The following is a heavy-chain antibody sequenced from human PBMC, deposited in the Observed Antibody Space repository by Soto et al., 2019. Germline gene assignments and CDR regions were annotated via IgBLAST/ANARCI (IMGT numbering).Heavy chain of an antibody. V-gene: IGHV4-34*01. CDR2: INHSGST. CDR3: ARGRPAAGLDY. D-gene: IGHD6-13*01. J-gene: IGHJ4*02. Sequence: PSETLSLTCAVYGGSFSGYYWSWIRQPPGKGLEWIGEINHSGSTNYNPSLKSRVTISVDTSKNQFSLKLSSVTAADTAVYYCARGRPAAGLDYWGQGTLVTVSS. CDR1: GGSFSGYY.